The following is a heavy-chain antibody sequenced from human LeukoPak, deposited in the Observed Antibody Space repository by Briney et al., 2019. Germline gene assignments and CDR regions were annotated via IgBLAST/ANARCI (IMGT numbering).Heavy chain of an antibody. CDR2: MFYDGSNK. CDR1: GFTFSNYG. D-gene: IGHD5-12*01. Sequence: GGSLRLSCAASGFTFSNYGMHWVRQAPGKGLEWVAVMFYDGSNKYYADSVKGRFTISRDNAKNSVHLQMNSLRAEDTAVYHCAKEEGIKWLRSAIDYWGQGTLVTVSS. CDR3: AKEEGIKWLRSAIDY. J-gene: IGHJ4*02. V-gene: IGHV3-33*03.